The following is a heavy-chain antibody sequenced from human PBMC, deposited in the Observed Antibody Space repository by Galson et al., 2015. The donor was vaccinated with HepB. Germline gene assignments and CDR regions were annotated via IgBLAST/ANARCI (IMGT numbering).Heavy chain of an antibody. D-gene: IGHD3-10*01. CDR1: GFTFSSYA. CDR2: ISGSGGST. CDR3: AKDRLLVRGVDIQNY. J-gene: IGHJ4*02. Sequence: SLRLSCAASGFTFSSYAMSWVRQAPGKGLEWVSAISGSGGSTYYADSVKGRFTISRDNSKNTLYLQMNSLRAEDTAVYYCAKDRLLVRGVDIQNYWGQGTLVTVSS. V-gene: IGHV3-23*01.